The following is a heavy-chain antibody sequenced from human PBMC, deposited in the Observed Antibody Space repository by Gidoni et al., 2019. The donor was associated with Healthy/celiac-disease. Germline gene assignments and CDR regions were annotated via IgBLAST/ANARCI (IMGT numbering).Heavy chain of an antibody. CDR1: GVTFSSYT. CDR2: IIPILGIA. CDR3: ARSRSGGDCYSMGY. D-gene: IGHD2-21*02. J-gene: IGHJ4*02. Sequence: QVQLVQSGAEVKKPGSSVKVSCKASGVTFSSYTISWVRQAPGQGLEWMGRIIPILGIANYAQKFQGRVTITADKSTSTAYMELSSLRSEDTAVYYCARSRSGGDCYSMGYWGQGTLVTVSS. V-gene: IGHV1-69*02.